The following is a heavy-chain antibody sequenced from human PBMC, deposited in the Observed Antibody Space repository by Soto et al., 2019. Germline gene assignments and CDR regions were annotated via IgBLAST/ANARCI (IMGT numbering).Heavy chain of an antibody. CDR1: GFTFSDHY. Sequence: GGSLRLSYAGSGFTFSDHYMSWIRQAPGKGLEWISYISTSGSTIYYTDSVKGRFTISRDNAKNSLFLQMNSLRAEDTAVYFCARDRYSGYDLGYWGQGTPVTVSS. CDR2: ISTSGSTI. V-gene: IGHV3-11*01. CDR3: ARDRYSGYDLGY. J-gene: IGHJ4*02. D-gene: IGHD5-12*01.